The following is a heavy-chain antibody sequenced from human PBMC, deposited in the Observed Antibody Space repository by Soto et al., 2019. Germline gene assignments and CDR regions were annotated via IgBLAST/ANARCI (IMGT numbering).Heavy chain of an antibody. D-gene: IGHD6-13*01. CDR2: IYHSGST. CDR1: GGSISSGGYS. J-gene: IGHJ5*01. CDR3: ARENFAAAHKRLDS. Sequence: PSETLSLTCAVSGGSISSGGYSWSWIRQSPGKGLEWIGYIYHSGSTYYNPSLKSRVTISVDRSKNQFHLKLRSVTAADTAVYYCARENFAAAHKRLDSWGQGNLVTVSS. V-gene: IGHV4-30-2*06.